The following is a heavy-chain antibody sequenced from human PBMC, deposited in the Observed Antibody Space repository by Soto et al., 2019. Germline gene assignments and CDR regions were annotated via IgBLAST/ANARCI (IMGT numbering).Heavy chain of an antibody. CDR3: AREDSIIIPAVSDF. CDR2: IGSRTSDI. CDR1: GFTLSRHT. J-gene: IGHJ4*02. Sequence: PGGSLRLSCAASGFTLSRHTMNWVRQAPGKGLEWVSFIGSRTSDIYYADSVKGRFAISRDNAKSSVSLQMNTLRVEDTAVYYCAREDSIIIPAVSDFWGQGTLVTVSS. D-gene: IGHD2-2*01. V-gene: IGHV3-21*01.